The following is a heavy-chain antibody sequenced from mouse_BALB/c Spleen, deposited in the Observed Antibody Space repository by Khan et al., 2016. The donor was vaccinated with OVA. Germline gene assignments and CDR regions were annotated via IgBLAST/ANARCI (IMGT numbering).Heavy chain of an antibody. CDR1: GYTFTNYG. Sequence: QIQLVQSGPELKKPGETVKISCKASGYTFTNYGMNWVKQAPGKGLKWMGWINTYTEEPTYADDFKGRFAFSLETSASTAYLQINNLKNEDTATCFCAGGDYRYFDVWGEGTTVTVSS. J-gene: IGHJ1*01. V-gene: IGHV9-3-1*01. CDR3: AGGDYRYFDV. D-gene: IGHD2-13*01. CDR2: INTYTEEP.